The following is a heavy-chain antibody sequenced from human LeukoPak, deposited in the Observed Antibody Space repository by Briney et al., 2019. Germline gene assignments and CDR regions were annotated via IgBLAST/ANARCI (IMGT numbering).Heavy chain of an antibody. CDR1: GFSFDDYP. D-gene: IGHD2-15*01. CDR2: INEDGGKT. J-gene: IGHJ3*02. Sequence: GVSLILSCAASGFSFDDYPMHWVRQAPGKGLEWVSLINEDGGKTFYADSVRGRFTISRDNSKNSLYLQMNSLRTEDTALYYCAKEIDTLGTNAFDIWGQGTIVTVSS. V-gene: IGHV3-43*02. CDR3: AKEIDTLGTNAFDI.